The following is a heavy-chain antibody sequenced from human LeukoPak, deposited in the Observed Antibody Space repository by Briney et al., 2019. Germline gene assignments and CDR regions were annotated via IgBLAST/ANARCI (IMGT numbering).Heavy chain of an antibody. Sequence: GGSLRLSCAASGFMFSSYWMTWVRQAPGKGLEWVANIRQDGGEGYYVDSVKGRFTVSRDNAKNFLYLQLDSLRVEDTAVYHWPPLFCIIPACRASSHPCFDVWGKGTRVTVPS. V-gene: IGHV3-7*01. CDR1: GFMFSSYW. D-gene: IGHD3-16*01. J-gene: IGHJ6*04. CDR3: PPLFCIIPACRASSHPCFDV. CDR2: IRQDGGEG.